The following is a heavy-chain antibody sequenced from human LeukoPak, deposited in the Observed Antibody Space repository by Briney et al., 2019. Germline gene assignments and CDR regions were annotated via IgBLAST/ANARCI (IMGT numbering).Heavy chain of an antibody. CDR1: GDSISSSNW. J-gene: IGHJ4*02. CDR2: IYHSGST. CDR3: AREFLSPYSSSWTYDY. Sequence: SETLSLTCVVSGDSISSSNWWSWVRQPPGKGLEWIGEIYHSGSTNYNPSLKSRVTISVDTSKNQFSLKLSSVTAADTAVYYCAREFLSPYSSSWTYDYWGQGTLVTVSS. D-gene: IGHD6-13*01. V-gene: IGHV4-4*02.